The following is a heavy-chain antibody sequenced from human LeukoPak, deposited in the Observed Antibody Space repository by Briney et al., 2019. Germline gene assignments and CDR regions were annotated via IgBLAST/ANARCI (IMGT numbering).Heavy chain of an antibody. J-gene: IGHJ6*03. Sequence: SEALSLTCAVSGGSISSSNWWSWVRQPPGKGLEWIGEINHSGSTNYNPSLKSRVTISVDTSKNQFSLKLSSVTAADTAVYYCARVPRSYYCYYYMDVWGKGTTVTVSS. CDR2: INHSGST. CDR3: ARVPRSYYCYYYMDV. V-gene: IGHV4-4*02. CDR1: GGSISSSNW.